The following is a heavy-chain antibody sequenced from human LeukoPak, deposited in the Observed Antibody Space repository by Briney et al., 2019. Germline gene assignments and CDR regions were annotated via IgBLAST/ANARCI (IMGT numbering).Heavy chain of an antibody. CDR3: ARGAYDSLLVDY. Sequence: KASETLSLTCTVSGGSISSGDYYWSWIRQPPGKGLEWIGYIYYSGSTYYNPSLKSRVTISVDTSKNQFSLKLSSVTAADTAVYYCARGAYDSLLVDYWGQGTLVTVSS. J-gene: IGHJ4*02. V-gene: IGHV4-30-4*01. D-gene: IGHD3-16*01. CDR2: IYYSGST. CDR1: GGSISSGDYY.